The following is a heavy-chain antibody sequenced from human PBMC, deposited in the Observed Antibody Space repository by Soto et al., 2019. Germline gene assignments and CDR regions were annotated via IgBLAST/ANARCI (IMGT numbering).Heavy chain of an antibody. V-gene: IGHV3-30-3*01. CDR2: ISFDGNNI. CDR1: GFNFSFYA. J-gene: IGHJ4*02. Sequence: PVGSLRLSCASSGFNFSFYAMHWVRQTPGKGLEWVAVISFDGNNIYYADSVRGRFTISRDSSSSMLYLQMNNLKPEDSAIYYCARVGCSSIGCVTQFDKWGKGTLVNVS. D-gene: IGHD2-2*01. CDR3: ARVGCSSIGCVTQFDK.